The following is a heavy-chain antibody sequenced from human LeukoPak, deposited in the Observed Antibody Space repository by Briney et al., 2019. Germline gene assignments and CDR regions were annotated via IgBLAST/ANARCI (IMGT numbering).Heavy chain of an antibody. J-gene: IGHJ6*02. CDR3: ARAVAVPGYYYGMDV. V-gene: IGHV1-69*13. CDR1: GVTFSSYA. D-gene: IGHD6-19*01. Sequence: GAAVKVSCKASGVTFSSYAISCVRQAPGQGLECMGGIIPIFGTANYAQKFQGRVTITADESTSTDYMELSSLRSEDTAVYYCARAVAVPGYYYGMDVWGQGPTVTVSS. CDR2: IIPIFGTA.